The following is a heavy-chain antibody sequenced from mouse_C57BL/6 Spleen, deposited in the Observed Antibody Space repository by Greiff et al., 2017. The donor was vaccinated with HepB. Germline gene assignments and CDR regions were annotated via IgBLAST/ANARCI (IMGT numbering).Heavy chain of an antibody. CDR3: ARVGGYSATMDY. CDR2: IYPRSGNT. D-gene: IGHD6-1*01. CDR1: GYTFTSYG. V-gene: IGHV1-81*01. J-gene: IGHJ4*01. Sequence: QVQLKESGAELARPGASVKLSCKASGYTFTSYGISWVKQRTGQGLEWIGEIYPRSGNTYYNEKFKGKATLTEDKSSSTAYMELRSLTSEDSAVYVCARVGGYSATMDYWGQGTSVTVSS.